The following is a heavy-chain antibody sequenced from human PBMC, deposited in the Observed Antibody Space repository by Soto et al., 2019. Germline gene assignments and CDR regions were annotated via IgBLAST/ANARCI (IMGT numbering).Heavy chain of an antibody. Sequence: GGSLLHSCTASGVILSSKFMSWVRQAPGKGLEWVSVIYSGGSTYYADSVKGRFTISRDNSKNTLYLQMNSLRAEYTAVYYCARHGYNYGGRYFHYCGQGT. J-gene: IGHJ4*02. V-gene: IGHV3-66*04. CDR1: GVILSSKF. D-gene: IGHD5-18*01. CDR3: ARHGYNYGGRYFHY. CDR2: IYSGGST.